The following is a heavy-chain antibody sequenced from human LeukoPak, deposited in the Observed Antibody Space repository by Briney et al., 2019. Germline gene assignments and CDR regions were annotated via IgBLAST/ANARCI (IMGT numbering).Heavy chain of an antibody. D-gene: IGHD3-22*01. Sequence: SETLSLTCAVYGGSFSGYYWNWIRQPPGKGLEWLGEINHSGSTNYNPSLKSRVTISVDTSKNQFSLKLSSVTAADTAVYYCARATSHYYDSSGSFNYWGQGTLVTVSS. CDR1: GGSFSGYY. CDR3: ARATSHYYDSSGSFNY. V-gene: IGHV4-34*01. CDR2: INHSGST. J-gene: IGHJ4*02.